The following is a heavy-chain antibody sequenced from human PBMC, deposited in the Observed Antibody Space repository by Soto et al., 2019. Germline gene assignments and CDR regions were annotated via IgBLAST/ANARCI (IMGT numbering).Heavy chain of an antibody. J-gene: IGHJ4*02. V-gene: IGHV3-15*01. CDR2: IRSESDGGTT. CDR1: GFPFINTW. CDR3: TTDKNGAL. Sequence: GGSLRLSCTASGFPFINTWMSWVRQAPGKGLEWVGRIRSESDGGTTDYAAHVKGNFIISRDDSRNTLYLQMSSLKSEDTAVYYCTTDKNGALWGQGTLVTVSS. D-gene: IGHD2-8*01.